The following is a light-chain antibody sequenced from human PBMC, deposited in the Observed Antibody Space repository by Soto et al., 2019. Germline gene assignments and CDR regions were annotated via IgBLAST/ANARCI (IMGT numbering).Light chain of an antibody. Sequence: EIVLTQSPGTLSLSPGEGATLSCRASQSVSSNFLAWYKQKPGQSPRLLIYGASNRATGIPDRFSGSGSGTDFTLTISRLEPEHFAVYYCQQYGSSPRTFGQGTKVEIK. CDR1: QSVSSNF. V-gene: IGKV3-20*01. CDR3: QQYGSSPRT. CDR2: GAS. J-gene: IGKJ1*01.